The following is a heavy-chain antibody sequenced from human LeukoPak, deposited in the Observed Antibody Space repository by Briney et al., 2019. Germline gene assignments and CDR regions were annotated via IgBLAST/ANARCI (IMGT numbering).Heavy chain of an antibody. J-gene: IGHJ4*02. CDR1: GGSIISGGYY. D-gene: IGHD3-9*01. CDR3: ARVTRTFYDILTGRSREGRFDY. Sequence: SETLSLTCTVSGGSIISGGYYWSWIRQHPGKGLEWIRYTYYSGSTYYNPSLKSRVTVSADTSKNQFSLKLRSVTAADTAVYYCARVTRTFYDILTGRSREGRFDYWGQGTLVTVSS. CDR2: TYYSGST. V-gene: IGHV4-31*03.